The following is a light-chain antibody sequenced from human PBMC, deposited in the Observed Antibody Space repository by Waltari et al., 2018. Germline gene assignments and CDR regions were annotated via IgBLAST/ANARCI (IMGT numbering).Light chain of an antibody. CDR1: SAGSER. Sequence: SYVLTQPPSVSVAPGETARITCGGSSAGSERVHWYQQKPGQAPVLVIYDDRVRPSGIPERFSASSSGDTATLSISRVEAGDEADYYCQVWDRESDVFGTGTRVTVL. CDR3: QVWDRESDV. CDR2: DDR. J-gene: IGLJ1*01. V-gene: IGLV3-21*04.